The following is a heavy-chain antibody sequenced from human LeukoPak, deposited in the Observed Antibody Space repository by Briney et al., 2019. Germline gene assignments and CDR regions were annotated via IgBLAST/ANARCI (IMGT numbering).Heavy chain of an antibody. Sequence: ASVKVSCKASGYTFTSYGISWVRQAPGQGLEWMGWISAYNGNTNYAQKLQGRVTMTTDTSTSTAYTELRSLRSDDTAVYYCARSGYYTSDYYYYMDVWGKGTTVTVSS. J-gene: IGHJ6*03. CDR1: GYTFTSYG. D-gene: IGHD3-3*01. CDR3: ARSGYYTSDYYYYMDV. V-gene: IGHV1-18*01. CDR2: ISAYNGNT.